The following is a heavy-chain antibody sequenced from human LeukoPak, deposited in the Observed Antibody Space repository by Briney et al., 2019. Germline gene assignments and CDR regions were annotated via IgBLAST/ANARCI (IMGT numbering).Heavy chain of an antibody. CDR1: GYTFTGYY. V-gene: IGHV1-2*02. J-gene: IGHJ5*02. CDR2: INPNSGGT. D-gene: IGHD2-15*01. Sequence: ASVKVSCKASGYTFTGYYMHWVRQAPGQGLEWMGWINPNSGGTNYAQKFQGRVTMTRDTSISTAYMELSRLRSDDTAVYYCARVRPGVVVAATAHWFDPWGQGTLVTVSS. CDR3: ARVRPGVVVAATAHWFDP.